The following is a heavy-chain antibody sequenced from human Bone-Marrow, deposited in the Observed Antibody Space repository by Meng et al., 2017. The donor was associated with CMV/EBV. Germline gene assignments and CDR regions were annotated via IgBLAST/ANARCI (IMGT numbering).Heavy chain of an antibody. CDR2: IYSGGST. D-gene: IGHD6-13*01. V-gene: IGHV3-66*01. CDR1: GFTVSSNY. CDR3: AREIRQQLDY. J-gene: IGHJ4*02. Sequence: GGSLRLSCAASGFTVSSNYMSWVRQAPGKGLEWVSVIYSGGSTNYADSVKGRFTISRDNAKNSLYLQMNSLRAEDTAVYYCAREIRQQLDYWVRGTLVTFSS.